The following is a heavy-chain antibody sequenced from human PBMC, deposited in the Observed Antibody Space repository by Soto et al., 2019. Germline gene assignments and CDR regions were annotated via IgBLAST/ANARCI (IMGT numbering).Heavy chain of an antibody. CDR3: AGGGSVAARRLSY. V-gene: IGHV4-34*01. J-gene: IGHJ4*02. D-gene: IGHD6-6*01. CDR2: INHSGST. Sequence: SETLSLTCAVYGGSFSGYYWSWIRQPPGKGLEWIGEINHSGSTNYNPSLKSRVTISVDTSKNQFSLKLSSVTAADTAVYYCAGGGSVAARRLSYWGQGTLVTVSS. CDR1: GGSFSGYY.